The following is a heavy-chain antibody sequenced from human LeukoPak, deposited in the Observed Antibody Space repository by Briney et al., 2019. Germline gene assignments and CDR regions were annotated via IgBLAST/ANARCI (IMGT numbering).Heavy chain of an antibody. J-gene: IGHJ3*02. CDR1: GFTFSNAW. CDR2: IKSKTDGGTT. CDR3: TSWGSYKPLYAFDI. Sequence: GGSLRLSCAASGFTFSNAWMSWVRQAPGKGLEWVGRIKSKTDGGTTDYAAPVKGRFTISRDDSKNTLYLQMNSLKTEATAVYYFTSWGSYKPLYAFDIWGQGTMVTVSS. D-gene: IGHD5-24*01. V-gene: IGHV3-15*01.